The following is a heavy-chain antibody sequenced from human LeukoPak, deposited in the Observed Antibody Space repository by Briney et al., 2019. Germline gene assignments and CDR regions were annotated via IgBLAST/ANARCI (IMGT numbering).Heavy chain of an antibody. J-gene: IGHJ4*02. CDR2: INGDGTIT. D-gene: IGHD6-19*01. Sequence: GGSLRLSCSASGFTFRSYWMHWVRQAPGMGLVWLSRINGDGTITSYADSVKGRFTISRDNSKNTLFLQMNSLRAEDTAVYFCAKDARRTSGWYFFDYWGQGTLVTVSS. CDR3: AKDARRTSGWYFFDY. CDR1: GFTFRSYW. V-gene: IGHV3-74*01.